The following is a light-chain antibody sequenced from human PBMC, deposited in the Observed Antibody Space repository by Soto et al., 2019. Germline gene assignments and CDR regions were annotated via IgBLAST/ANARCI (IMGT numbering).Light chain of an antibody. V-gene: IGLV1-47*01. J-gene: IGLJ1*01. CDR2: RNN. Sequence: QSVLTQPPSASGTPGQRVTISCSGGSSNIGTNYVYWYQHLAGAAPKLLIYRNNQRPSGVPERFSGSRSGTSASLAISGLRSEDESDDYCAACDDSLSRYVFGTGTKVTVL. CDR3: AACDDSLSRYV. CDR1: SSNIGTNY.